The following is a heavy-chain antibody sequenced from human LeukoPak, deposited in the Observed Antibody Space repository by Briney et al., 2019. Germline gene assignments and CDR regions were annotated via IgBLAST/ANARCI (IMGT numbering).Heavy chain of an antibody. CDR2: IYYSGST. CDR1: GGSISSYY. J-gene: IGHJ3*02. CDR3: ARDTVTLIVNHAFDI. V-gene: IGHV4-59*01. D-gene: IGHD3-22*01. Sequence: PSETLSLTCTVSGGSISSYYWSWIRQPPGKGLEWIGYIYYSGSTNYNPSLKSRVTISLDTSKNLFSLKLSSVTAADTAVYYCARDTVTLIVNHAFDIWGQGTMVTVSA.